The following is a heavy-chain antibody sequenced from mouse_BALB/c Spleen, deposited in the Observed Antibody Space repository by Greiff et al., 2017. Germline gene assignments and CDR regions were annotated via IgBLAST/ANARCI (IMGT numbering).Heavy chain of an antibody. D-gene: IGHD2-14*01. J-gene: IGHJ2*01. Sequence: QVQLQQSGAELVRPGVSVKISCKGSGYTFTDYAMHWVKQSHAKSLEWIGVISTYYGDASYNQKFKGKATMTVDKSSSTAYMELARLTSEDSAIYYCARGRYGFDYWGQGTTLTVSS. CDR1: GYTFTDYA. CDR2: ISTYYGDA. CDR3: ARGRYGFDY. V-gene: IGHV1S137*01.